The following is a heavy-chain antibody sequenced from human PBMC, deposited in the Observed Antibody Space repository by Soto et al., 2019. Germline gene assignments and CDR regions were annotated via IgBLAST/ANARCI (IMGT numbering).Heavy chain of an antibody. CDR3: ARDRQQRLVLYYYYGMDV. CDR2: ISAYNGNT. D-gene: IGHD6-13*01. CDR1: GYTFFSYG. V-gene: IGHV1-18*01. J-gene: IGHJ6*02. Sequence: QVQLVQSGAEVKKPGASVKVSCKASGYTFFSYGISWVRQAPGQGLEWMGWISAYNGNTNYAQKLQGRVTMTTDTSTSTAYMELRSLSSDDTAVYYCARDRQQRLVLYYYYGMDVWGQGTTVTVSS.